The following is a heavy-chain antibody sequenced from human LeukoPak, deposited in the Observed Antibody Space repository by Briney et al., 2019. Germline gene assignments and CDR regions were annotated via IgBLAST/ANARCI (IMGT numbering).Heavy chain of an antibody. CDR1: GISLSNYG. J-gene: IGHJ4*02. Sequence: GGSLRLSCAVSGISLSNYGMSWVRQAPGKGLEWVSYISSSGSTIYYADSVKGRFTISRDNAKNSLYLQMNSLRAEDTAVYYCARAWRNYFDYWGQGTLVTVSS. D-gene: IGHD5-12*01. CDR3: ARAWRNYFDY. CDR2: ISSSGSTI. V-gene: IGHV3-11*01.